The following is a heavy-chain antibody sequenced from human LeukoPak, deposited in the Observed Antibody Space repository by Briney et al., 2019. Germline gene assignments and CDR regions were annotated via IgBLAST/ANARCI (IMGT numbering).Heavy chain of an antibody. CDR2: INSDGSST. V-gene: IGHV3-74*01. J-gene: IGHJ4*02. Sequence: PGGSLRLSCAASGFTFSSYWMHWVRRAPGKGLVWISRINSDGSSTSYADSVKGRFTISRDNAKNTLYLQMNSLRAEDTAVYYCARDGAAAGFDYWGQGTLATVSS. D-gene: IGHD6-13*01. CDR1: GFTFSSYW. CDR3: ARDGAAAGFDY.